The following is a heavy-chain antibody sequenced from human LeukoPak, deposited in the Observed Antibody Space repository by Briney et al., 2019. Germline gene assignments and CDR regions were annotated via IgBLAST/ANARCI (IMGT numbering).Heavy chain of an antibody. CDR2: INPNSGGT. CDR3: ARADSSSGYEDTPGGGFDY. CDR1: GYTFTGYY. D-gene: IGHD6-13*01. J-gene: IGHJ4*02. V-gene: IGHV1-2*02. Sequence: GASVKVSCKVSGYTFTGYYMHWVRQAPGQGLEWMGWINPNSGGTNYAQKFQGRVTMTRDTSISTAYMELSRLRSDDTAVYYCARADSSSGYEDTPGGGFDYWGQGTLVTVSS.